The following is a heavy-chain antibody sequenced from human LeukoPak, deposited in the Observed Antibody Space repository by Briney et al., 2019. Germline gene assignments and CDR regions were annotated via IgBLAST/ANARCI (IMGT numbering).Heavy chain of an antibody. CDR2: IYHSGST. CDR3: ARGGIAARLIDY. D-gene: IGHD6-6*01. CDR1: GYSIGSGYY. Sequence: SETLSLTCTVSGYSIGSGYYWGWIRQPPGKGLEWIGSIYHSGSTYYNPSLKSRVTISVDTSKNQFSLKLSSVTAADTAVYYCARGGIAARLIDYWGQGTLVTVSS. V-gene: IGHV4-38-2*02. J-gene: IGHJ4*02.